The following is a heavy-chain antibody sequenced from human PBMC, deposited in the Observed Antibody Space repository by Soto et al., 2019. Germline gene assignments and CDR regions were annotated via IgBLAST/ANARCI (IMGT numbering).Heavy chain of an antibody. CDR1: GGSISSGGYS. CDR2: IYHSGST. V-gene: IGHV4-30-2*01. Sequence: SETLSLTCAVSGGSISSGGYSWSWIRQPPGKGLEWIGYIYHSGSTYYNPSLKSRVTISVDRSKNQFSLKLSSVTAADTAVYYCARATAIGYYFDYWGQGTLVTV. J-gene: IGHJ4*02. D-gene: IGHD2-21*02. CDR3: ARATAIGYYFDY.